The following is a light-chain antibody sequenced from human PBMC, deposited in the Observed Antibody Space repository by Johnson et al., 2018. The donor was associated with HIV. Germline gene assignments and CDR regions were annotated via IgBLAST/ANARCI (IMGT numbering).Light chain of an antibody. V-gene: IGLV1-51*02. CDR3: GTWDSSLSSYV. CDR2: ENN. CDR1: SSNIGNNY. J-gene: IGLJ1*01. Sequence: QSVLTQSPSVSAAPGQKVTISCSGSSSNIGNNYVSWYQQLPGTAPKLLIYENNMRPSGIPDRFSGSKSGTSATLGITGLQTGDEADYYCGTWDSSLSSYVFETGTKVTVL.